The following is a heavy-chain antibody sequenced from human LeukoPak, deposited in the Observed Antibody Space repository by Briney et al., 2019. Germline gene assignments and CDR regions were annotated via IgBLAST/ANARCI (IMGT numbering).Heavy chain of an antibody. CDR3: TRGRRHRYFDL. J-gene: IGHJ2*01. CDR2: IRSKAYGGTT. Sequence: PGGSLRLSCTASGFTFGDYAMSWVRQAPGKGLEWVGFIRSKAYGGTTEYAASVKGRFTISRDDSKSIAYLQMNSLKTEDTAVYYCTRGRRHRYFDLWGRGTLVTVSS. V-gene: IGHV3-49*04. CDR1: GFTFGDYA.